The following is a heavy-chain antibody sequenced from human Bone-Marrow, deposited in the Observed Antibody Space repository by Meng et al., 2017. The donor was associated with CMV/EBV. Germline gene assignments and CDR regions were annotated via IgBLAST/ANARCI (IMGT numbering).Heavy chain of an antibody. CDR3: AREISGSYSAGGY. Sequence: ASVKVSCKASGYTFTGYYMHWVRQAPGQGLEWMGCINPNSGDTYYAQNFQGRVTMTRDMSLSTAYMELSRLRSDDTAVYYCAREISGSYSAGGYWGQGTLVPVSS. D-gene: IGHD1-26*01. V-gene: IGHV1-2*02. CDR2: INPNSGDT. J-gene: IGHJ4*02. CDR1: GYTFTGYY.